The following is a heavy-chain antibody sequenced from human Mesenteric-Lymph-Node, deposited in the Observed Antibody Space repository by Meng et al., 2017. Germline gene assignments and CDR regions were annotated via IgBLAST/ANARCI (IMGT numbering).Heavy chain of an antibody. CDR2: ISGSGGST. D-gene: IGHD1-1*01. CDR3: ARYIGPDY. J-gene: IGHJ4*02. Sequence: GESLKISCAASGFTFSNSAMSWVRQAPGKGLEWVSVISGSGGSTYYADSVKGWFTISRDNSKNTLNLQMNSLRAEDTAAYYCARYIGPDYWGQGTRVTVSS. CDR1: GFTFSNSA. V-gene: IGHV3-23*01.